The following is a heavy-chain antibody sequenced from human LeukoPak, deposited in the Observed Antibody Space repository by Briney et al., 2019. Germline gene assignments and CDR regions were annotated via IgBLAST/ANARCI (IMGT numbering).Heavy chain of an antibody. Sequence: PGGSLRLSCAASGFTFSSYAMSWVRQAPGKGLEWVSLISWDGGSTYYADSVKGRFTISRDNSKNSLYLQMNSLRTEDTALYYCAKDRATIPYYYYGMDVWGQGTTVTVSS. D-gene: IGHD5-12*01. CDR1: GFTFSSYA. V-gene: IGHV3-43*01. CDR2: ISWDGGST. J-gene: IGHJ6*02. CDR3: AKDRATIPYYYYGMDV.